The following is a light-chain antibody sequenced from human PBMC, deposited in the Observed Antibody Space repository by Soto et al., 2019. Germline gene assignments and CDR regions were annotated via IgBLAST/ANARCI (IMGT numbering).Light chain of an antibody. CDR3: QQYAASPRT. CDR2: GAS. CDR1: QSVSNAY. Sequence: ENVLTQSPGTLSLSPRERATLSCRASQSVSNAYLAWYQHKVGQSPRLLIYGASNRAPGIPDRFSGSGSGTDFTLTISRLEPEDFAVYYCQQYAASPRTFGQGTHVYVK. J-gene: IGKJ1*01. V-gene: IGKV3-20*01.